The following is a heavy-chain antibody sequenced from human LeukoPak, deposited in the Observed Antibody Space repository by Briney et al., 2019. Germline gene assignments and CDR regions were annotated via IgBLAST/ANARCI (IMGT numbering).Heavy chain of an antibody. J-gene: IGHJ4*02. CDR1: GFTFSGSA. D-gene: IGHD2-15*01. V-gene: IGHV3-73*01. CDR2: IRSKANSYAT. CDR3: TRPHTAMAQYCSGGSCYSGDY. Sequence: GGSLRLSCAASGFTFSGSAMHWVRQASGKGLEWLGRIRSKANSYATAYAASVKGRFTISRDDSKNTAYLQMNSLKTEDTAVYYCTRPHTAMAQYCSGGSCYSGDYWGQGTLVTVSS.